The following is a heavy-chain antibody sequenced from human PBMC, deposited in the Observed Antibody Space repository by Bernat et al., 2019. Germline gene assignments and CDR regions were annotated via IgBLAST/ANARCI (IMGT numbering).Heavy chain of an antibody. D-gene: IGHD2-15*01. CDR3: ARLRFGYCSGGSCYHWSYWYFDL. Sequence: EVQLVESGGGWVQPGGSLRLSCAASGFTFSSYWMSWVRQAPGKGLEWVANIKQDGSEKYYVDSVKGRFTISRDNAKNSLYLQMNSLRAEDTAVYYCARLRFGYCSGGSCYHWSYWYFDLWGRGTLVTVSS. CDR1: GFTFSSYW. CDR2: IKQDGSEK. J-gene: IGHJ2*01. V-gene: IGHV3-7*01.